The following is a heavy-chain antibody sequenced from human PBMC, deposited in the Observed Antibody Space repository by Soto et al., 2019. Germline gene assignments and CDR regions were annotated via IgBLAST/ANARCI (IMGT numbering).Heavy chain of an antibody. Sequence: QVQLVQSGAEVKKPGSSVKVSCKASGSTFSNYAFSWVRQAPGQGLEWLGGIMPIFGRADYAQKFRGRVTLTAAESKSKAHMELSSLRSEDTAVYYCASWLKEDGIGGNYYYGMDVWGQGTTVTVSS. CDR2: IMPIFGRA. J-gene: IGHJ6*02. CDR1: GSTFSNYA. CDR3: ASWLKEDGIGGNYYYGMDV. V-gene: IGHV1-69*12. D-gene: IGHD1-20*01.